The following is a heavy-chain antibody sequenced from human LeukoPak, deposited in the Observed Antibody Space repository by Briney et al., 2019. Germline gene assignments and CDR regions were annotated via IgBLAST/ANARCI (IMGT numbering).Heavy chain of an antibody. J-gene: IGHJ5*02. CDR2: IYYSGST. Sequence: PSETLSLTCSVSGDSIIYYYWSWIRQPPGKGLEWIGYIYYSGSTKYNPSLKSRVTISVDTSKNQFSLKLTSVTAADTAVYYCASGTSWSDENWFDPWGQGTLVTVSS. CDR1: GDSIIYYY. CDR3: ASGTSWSDENWFDP. D-gene: IGHD1-1*01. V-gene: IGHV4-59*01.